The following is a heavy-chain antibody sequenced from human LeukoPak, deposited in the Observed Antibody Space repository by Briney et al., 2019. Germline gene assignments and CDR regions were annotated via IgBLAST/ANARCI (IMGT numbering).Heavy chain of an antibody. D-gene: IGHD6-19*01. V-gene: IGHV3-48*03. CDR3: AKRSGWYSDAFDI. J-gene: IGHJ3*02. CDR1: GFSFSSYE. CDR2: ISSSGRTM. Sequence: GGSLRLSCAASGFSFSSYEMNWVRQAPGKGLEWVSYISSSGRTMYYADSVKGRFTISRDNAKNSLYLQMNSLRAEDTAVYYCAKRSGWYSDAFDIWGQGTMVTVSS.